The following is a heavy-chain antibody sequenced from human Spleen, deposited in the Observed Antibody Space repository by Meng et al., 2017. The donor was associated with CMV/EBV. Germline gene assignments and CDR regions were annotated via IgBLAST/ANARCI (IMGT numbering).Heavy chain of an antibody. V-gene: IGHV4-59*01. Sequence: SETLSLTCTVSGGSISSYYWSWIRQSPGKGLEWIGYVYYSGSTDYNPSLKSRVTISVDTSKNQFSLRLSSVTAADTAVYYCARFSSGYYAPFFDFWGQGTLVTVSS. D-gene: IGHD3-22*01. CDR2: VYYSGST. J-gene: IGHJ4*02. CDR3: ARFSSGYYAPFFDF. CDR1: GGSISSYY.